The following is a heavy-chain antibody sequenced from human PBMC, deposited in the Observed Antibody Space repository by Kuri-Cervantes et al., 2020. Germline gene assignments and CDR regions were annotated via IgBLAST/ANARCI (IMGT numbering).Heavy chain of an antibody. CDR2: IYSGGST. V-gene: IGHV3-66*01. Sequence: GGSLRLSCAASGFCFSTNGMTWVRQAPGKGLEWVSVIYSGGSTYYADSVKGRFTISRDNSKNTLYLQMNSLRTEDTAVYYCARDKAAAGTYGMDVWGQGTTVTVSS. CDR3: ARDKAAAGTYGMDV. CDR1: GFCFSTNG. D-gene: IGHD6-13*01. J-gene: IGHJ6*02.